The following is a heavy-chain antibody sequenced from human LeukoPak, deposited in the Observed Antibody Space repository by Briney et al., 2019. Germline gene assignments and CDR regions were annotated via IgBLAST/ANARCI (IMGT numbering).Heavy chain of an antibody. Sequence: GGSLRLSCAASGFTFSNYAMHWVRQAPGKGLEWVAFIRYEGSNKYYADSVKGRFTISRDNSKNTLYLQMNALRAEDTALYYCAKMVRYYDFWSGFLGLDYWGQGALVTVSS. CDR3: AKMVRYYDFWSGFLGLDY. D-gene: IGHD3-3*01. J-gene: IGHJ4*02. V-gene: IGHV3-30*02. CDR2: IRYEGSNK. CDR1: GFTFSNYA.